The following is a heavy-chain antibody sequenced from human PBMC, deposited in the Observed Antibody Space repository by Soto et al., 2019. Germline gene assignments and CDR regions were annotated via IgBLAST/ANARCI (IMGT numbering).Heavy chain of an antibody. D-gene: IGHD3-16*01. Sequence: QVQLVQSGAEVKKPGASVKVSCKASGYTFTNFGISWVRQAPGQGLEWMGWTSAYNGNTNYAPNFQGRVTMTTVTSTSTAYMELRSLGSEDTAVYYCTRGGTPSDYWGQGTLVTVSS. J-gene: IGHJ4*02. V-gene: IGHV1-18*01. CDR2: TSAYNGNT. CDR3: TRGGTPSDY. CDR1: GYTFTNFG.